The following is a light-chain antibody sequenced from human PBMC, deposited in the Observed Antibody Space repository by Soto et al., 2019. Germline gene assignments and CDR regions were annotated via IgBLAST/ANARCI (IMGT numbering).Light chain of an antibody. CDR2: GSS. CDR1: HKITAYS. Sequence: EIVITQSPGTRSVSPGERATLSCRASHKITAYSLAWYQQKPGQAPRLLIYGSSSRATGIPDRFSGHGSGTDFTLTLSRMETEDLAVYDCKMYGGSQITVGTGTRREIK. CDR3: KMYGGSQIT. J-gene: IGKJ5*01. V-gene: IGKV3-20*01.